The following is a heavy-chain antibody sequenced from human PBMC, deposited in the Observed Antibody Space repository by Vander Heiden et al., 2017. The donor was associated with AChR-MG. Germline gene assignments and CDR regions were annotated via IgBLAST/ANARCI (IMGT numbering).Heavy chain of an antibody. D-gene: IGHD3-22*01. J-gene: IGHJ4*02. CDR2: ISGSGGST. V-gene: IGHV3-23*01. CDR3: AKARNYYDSSGYYQNFDY. Sequence: EVQLLESGGGLVQPGGSLRLSCAASGFTFSRYAMSWVRQAPGKGLEWVSAISGSGGSTYYADSVKGRFTISRDNSKNTLYLQMNSLRAEDTAVYYCAKARNYYDSSGYYQNFDYWGQGTLVTVSS. CDR1: GFTFSRYA.